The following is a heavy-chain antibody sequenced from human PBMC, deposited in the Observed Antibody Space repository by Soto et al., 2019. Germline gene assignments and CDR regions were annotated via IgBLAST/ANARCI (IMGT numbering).Heavy chain of an antibody. CDR2: ISSSGSTI. J-gene: IGHJ6*02. V-gene: IGHV3-11*01. Sequence: PDVSLILSCAASGFTFSDYYMSWIRPAPGKGLEWVSYISSSGSTIYYADSVKGRFTISRDNAKNSLYLQMNSLRAEDTAVYYCARDPPTIFGVVIKYYYYGMDVWGQGTTVTVSS. D-gene: IGHD3-3*01. CDR3: ARDPPTIFGVVIKYYYYGMDV. CDR1: GFTFSDYY.